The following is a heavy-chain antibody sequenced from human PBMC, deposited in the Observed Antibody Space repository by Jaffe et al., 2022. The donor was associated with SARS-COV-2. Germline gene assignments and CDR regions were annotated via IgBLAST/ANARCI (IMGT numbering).Heavy chain of an antibody. Sequence: QVQLVESGGGVVQPGRSLRLSCAASGFTFSSYGMHWVRQAPGKGLEWVAVISYDGSNKYYADSVKGRFTISRDNSKNTLYLQMNSLRAEDTAVYYCAKDLMLAYCGGDCPYSLDYWGQGTLVTVSS. CDR3: AKDLMLAYCGGDCPYSLDY. CDR1: GFTFSSYG. V-gene: IGHV3-30*18. J-gene: IGHJ4*02. D-gene: IGHD2-21*02. CDR2: ISYDGSNK.